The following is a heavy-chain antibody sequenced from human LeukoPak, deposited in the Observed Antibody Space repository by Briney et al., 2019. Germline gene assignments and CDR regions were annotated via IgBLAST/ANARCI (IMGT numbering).Heavy chain of an antibody. CDR2: INPNSGGT. Sequence: ASVKVSCKASGYTFTGYYVHWVRQAPRQGLEWMGRINPNSGGTTYARKFQGRVTMTRDTSISTAYMEVNSLRSDDTAVYYCARGPSSSGWYYFDYWGQGTLVTVSS. D-gene: IGHD6-19*01. V-gene: IGHV1-2*06. CDR1: GYTFTGYY. CDR3: ARGPSSSGWYYFDY. J-gene: IGHJ4*02.